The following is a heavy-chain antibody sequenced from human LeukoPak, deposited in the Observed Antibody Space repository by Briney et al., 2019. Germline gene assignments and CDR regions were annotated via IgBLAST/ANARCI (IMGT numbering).Heavy chain of an antibody. CDR2: IYHSGST. CDR1: GYSISSGYY. V-gene: IGHV4-38-2*02. D-gene: IGHD3-9*01. J-gene: IGHJ4*02. CDR3: ARDSGRHILTGYFYYFDY. Sequence: PSETLSLTCTVSGYSISSGYYWGWIRQPPGKGLEWIGSIYHSGSTYYNPSLKSRVTISVDTSKNQFSLKLSSVTAADTAVYYCARDSGRHILTGYFYYFDYWGQGTLVTVSS.